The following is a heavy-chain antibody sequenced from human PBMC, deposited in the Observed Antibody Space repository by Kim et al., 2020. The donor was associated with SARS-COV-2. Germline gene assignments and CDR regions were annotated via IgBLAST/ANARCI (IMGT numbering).Heavy chain of an antibody. V-gene: IGHV4-61*02. D-gene: IGHD3-10*01. CDR1: GGSISSGSYY. Sequence: SETLSLTCTVSGGSISSGSYYWSWIRQPAGKGLEWIGRIYTSGSTNYNPSLKSRVTISVDTSKNQFSLKLSSVTAADTAVYYCARERITMVRGVIVNFDYWGQGTLVTVSS. CDR3: ARERITMVRGVIVNFDY. CDR2: IYTSGST. J-gene: IGHJ4*02.